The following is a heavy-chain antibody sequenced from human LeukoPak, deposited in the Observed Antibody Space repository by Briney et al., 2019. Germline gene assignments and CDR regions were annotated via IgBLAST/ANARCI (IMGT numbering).Heavy chain of an antibody. CDR2: ISYDGSNK. J-gene: IGHJ4*02. D-gene: IGHD6-13*01. Sequence: GGSLRLSCAASGFTFSSYAMHWVRQAPGKGLEWVAVISYDGSNKYYADSVKGRFTISRDNAKNTVYLQMNSLRAEDTAVYYCAKGGSSSPRSTFDYWGQGTLLTVSS. V-gene: IGHV3-30-3*01. CDR3: AKGGSSSPRSTFDY. CDR1: GFTFSSYA.